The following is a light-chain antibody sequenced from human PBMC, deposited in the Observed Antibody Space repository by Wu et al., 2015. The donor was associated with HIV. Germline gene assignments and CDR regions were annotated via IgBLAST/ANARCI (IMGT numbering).Light chain of an antibody. Sequence: DIQMTQSPFTLSASVGDRVNITCRAGQSVGSWLAWYQQTPGKAPKHLIYKASSLESGVPSRFSGSGSGTEFTLTVSSLQPDDFGTYYCQQYYTYPYTFGQGTKLEIK. V-gene: IGKV1-5*03. CDR1: QSVGSW. CDR2: KAS. J-gene: IGKJ2*01. CDR3: QQYYTYPYT.